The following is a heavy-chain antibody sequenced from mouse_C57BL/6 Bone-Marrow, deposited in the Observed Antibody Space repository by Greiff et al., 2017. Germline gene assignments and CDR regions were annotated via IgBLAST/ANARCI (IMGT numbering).Heavy chain of an antibody. CDR1: GYAFSSYW. CDR3: ARGQLRPGYFDY. Sequence: VQLQQSGAELVKPGASVKISCKASGYAFSSYWMNWVKQRPGKGLEWIGQIYPGDGDTNYNGKFKGKATLTADKSSSTAYMQLSSLTSEDSAVYFCARGQLRPGYFDYWGQGTTLTVSS. D-gene: IGHD3-2*02. CDR2: IYPGDGDT. V-gene: IGHV1-80*01. J-gene: IGHJ2*01.